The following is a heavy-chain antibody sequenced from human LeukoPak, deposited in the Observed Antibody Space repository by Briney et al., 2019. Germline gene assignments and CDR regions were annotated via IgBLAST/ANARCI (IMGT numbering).Heavy chain of an antibody. J-gene: IGHJ3*02. Sequence: SQTLSLTCAVSGDSVSSNSDAWNWIRQSPSRGLEWLGRTYYRSKWYNDYAVSVRSRLTISPDTSKNQFSLQLSSVTPEDTAIYFCARENNDAFDMWGQGTMVTVSS. D-gene: IGHD1/OR15-1a*01. CDR1: GDSVSSNSDA. CDR2: TYYRSKWYN. V-gene: IGHV6-1*01. CDR3: ARENNDAFDM.